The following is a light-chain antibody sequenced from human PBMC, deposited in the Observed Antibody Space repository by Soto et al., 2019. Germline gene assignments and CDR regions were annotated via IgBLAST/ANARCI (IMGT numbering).Light chain of an antibody. CDR2: GNS. J-gene: IGLJ2*01. Sequence: QSVLTQPPSVSGAPGQRVTISCTGSSSNIGAGYDVHWYQPLPGTAPKLLIYGNSSRPSGVPDRFSGSKSGTSASLAITGLQAEDEADDYCQSYDSSLSGYVVFGGGTKLTVL. V-gene: IGLV1-40*01. CDR1: SSNIGAGYD. CDR3: QSYDSSLSGYVV.